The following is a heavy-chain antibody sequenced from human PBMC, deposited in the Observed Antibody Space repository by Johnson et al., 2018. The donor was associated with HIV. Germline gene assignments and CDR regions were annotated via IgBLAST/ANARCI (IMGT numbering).Heavy chain of an antibody. CDR3: ASLMRMGNAIDL. CDR1: GFTFSSYA. V-gene: IGHV3-30-3*01. CDR2: ISYDGSNK. D-gene: IGHD2-15*01. J-gene: IGHJ3*01. Sequence: QVQLVESGGGLVQPGRSLRLSCAASGFTFSSYAMHWVRQAPGKGLEWVAVISYDGSNKYYADSVKGRFTISRDNSKNTLYLQMNSLRAEDTAVYYCASLMRMGNAIDLWGRGTMATVSS.